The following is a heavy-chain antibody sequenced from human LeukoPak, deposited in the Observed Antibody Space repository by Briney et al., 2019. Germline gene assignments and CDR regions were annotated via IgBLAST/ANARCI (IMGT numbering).Heavy chain of an antibody. V-gene: IGHV4-4*07. CDR3: ARDLSEAAAGRFDP. CDR1: GGSISSYY. CDR2: IYTSGST. D-gene: IGHD6-13*01. Sequence: SETLSLTCTVSGGSISSYYWSWIRQPAGKGLEWIGRIYTSGSTNYNPSLKSRVTMSVDTSKNQFSLKLSSVTAADTAAYYCARDLSEAAAGRFDPWGQGTLVTVSS. J-gene: IGHJ5*02.